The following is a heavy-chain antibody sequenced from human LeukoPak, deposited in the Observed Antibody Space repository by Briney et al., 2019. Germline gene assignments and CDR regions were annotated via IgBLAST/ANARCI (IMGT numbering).Heavy chain of an antibody. CDR1: GYTFTGYY. V-gene: IGHV1-2*02. D-gene: IGHD6-13*01. Sequence: ASVKVSCKASGYTFTGYYMHWVRQAPGQGLEWMGWINPNSGGTNYAQKFQGRVTMTRDTSISTAYMELSSLRSEDTAVYYCSRAAGTLFDYWGQGTLVTVSS. J-gene: IGHJ4*02. CDR3: SRAAGTLFDY. CDR2: INPNSGGT.